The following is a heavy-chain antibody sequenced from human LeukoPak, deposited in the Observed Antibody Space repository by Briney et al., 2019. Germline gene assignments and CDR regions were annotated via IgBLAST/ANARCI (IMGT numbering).Heavy chain of an antibody. Sequence: GGSLRLSCAASGFTFSTYGMHWVRQAPGKGLEWVTFIFSDGNNKYYADSVKGRSTISRDNSKNTLYLQMNSLRAEDTAVYYCARDTGYSSGSEGGFFDYWGQGTLVTVSS. D-gene: IGHD6-19*01. CDR2: IFSDGNNK. CDR1: GFTFSTYG. J-gene: IGHJ4*02. V-gene: IGHV3-30*12. CDR3: ARDTGYSSGSEGGFFDY.